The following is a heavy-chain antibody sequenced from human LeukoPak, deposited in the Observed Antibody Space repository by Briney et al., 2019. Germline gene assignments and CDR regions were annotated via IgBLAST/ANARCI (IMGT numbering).Heavy chain of an antibody. CDR2: ISGSGANT. J-gene: IGHJ6*02. D-gene: IGHD6-13*01. CDR1: GFIFSSYD. Sequence: GGSLRLSCAASGFIFSSYDLKWVRQAPGKGLEWVSSISGSGANTYYIDSVKGRFTISRDNSKNTLYLQMNSLRAEDTAVYYCARGSAAAGPSYGMDVWGQGTTVTVSS. CDR3: ARGSAAAGPSYGMDV. V-gene: IGHV3-23*01.